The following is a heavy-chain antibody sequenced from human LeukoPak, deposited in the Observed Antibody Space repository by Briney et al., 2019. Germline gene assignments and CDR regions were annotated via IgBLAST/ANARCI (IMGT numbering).Heavy chain of an antibody. Sequence: GGSLRLSCAASGFTFSSYSMNWVRQAPGKGLEWVSSISSSSSYIYYADSVKGRFTTSRDNAKNSLYLQMNSLRAEDTAVYYCARGDGLGYCSGGSCGNDYWGQGTLVTVSS. J-gene: IGHJ4*02. CDR2: ISSSSSYI. V-gene: IGHV3-21*01. CDR1: GFTFSSYS. CDR3: ARGDGLGYCSGGSCGNDY. D-gene: IGHD2-15*01.